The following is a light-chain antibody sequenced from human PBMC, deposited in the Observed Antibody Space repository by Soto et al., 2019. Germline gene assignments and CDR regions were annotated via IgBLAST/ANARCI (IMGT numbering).Light chain of an antibody. CDR2: DAS. J-gene: IGKJ1*01. V-gene: IGKV3-15*01. CDR1: QSVGSN. CDR3: QQHDNRPPWT. Sequence: EIVITQSPSTLSLCPVEIAILSCRASQSVGSNLAWYQQKPGQAPRLLIFDASTRAIDIPVRFSGSGSGTEFILTISSLQSEDFGVYYCQQHDNRPPWTFGQGTKVDIK.